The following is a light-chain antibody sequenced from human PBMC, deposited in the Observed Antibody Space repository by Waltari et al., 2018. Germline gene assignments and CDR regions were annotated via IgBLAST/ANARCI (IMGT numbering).Light chain of an antibody. Sequence: SALTQPASVSGSPGQSITISCTGTSSDVGNYNLVSWYQQHPGKPPKLIIYGGSKRPPGVSNRFAGSTSGNTASLTISGLQAEDEADYYCCSYAGDTTWVFGGGTKLTVL. J-gene: IGLJ3*02. CDR2: GGS. CDR1: SSDVGNYNL. V-gene: IGLV2-23*01. CDR3: CSYAGDTTWV.